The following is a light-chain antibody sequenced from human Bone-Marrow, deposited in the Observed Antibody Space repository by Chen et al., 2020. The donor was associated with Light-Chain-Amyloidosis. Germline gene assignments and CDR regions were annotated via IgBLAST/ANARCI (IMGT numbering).Light chain of an antibody. CDR1: QSVSSTY. CDR2: GAS. CDR3: HLYGRSPPCT. V-gene: IGKV3-20*01. Sequence: EIVLTQSPGTLSLSPGERATLSCRASQSVSSTYLAWYQQKPGQGPRLLIYGASTRDTGIPDRFSGSESGTDFTLPISRLEPEHFAVYYCHLYGRSPPCTFGQGTKLEIK. J-gene: IGKJ2*02.